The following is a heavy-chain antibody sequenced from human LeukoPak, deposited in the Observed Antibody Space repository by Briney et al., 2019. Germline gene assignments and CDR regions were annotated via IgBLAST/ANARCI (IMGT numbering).Heavy chain of an antibody. J-gene: IGHJ5*02. D-gene: IGHD2-15*01. CDR3: ARVMGRSQNWFDP. V-gene: IGHV4-59*01. CDR2: IYYSGST. CDR1: GGSIGSYY. Sequence: SETLSLTCTASGGSIGSYYWSWIRQPPGKGLEWIGYIYYSGSTNYNPSLKSRVTISVDTSKNQFSLKLSSVTAADTAVYYCARVMGRSQNWFDPWGQGTLVTVSS.